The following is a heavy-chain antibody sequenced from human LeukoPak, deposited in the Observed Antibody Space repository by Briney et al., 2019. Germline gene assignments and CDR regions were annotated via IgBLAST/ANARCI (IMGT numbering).Heavy chain of an antibody. CDR1: GFTFSTYA. D-gene: IGHD2/OR15-2a*01. Sequence: SGGSLRLSCAASGFTFSTYAMTWVRQAPGKGLEWVSAIRGDGATKFYADSVKGRFTVSRDNSKNTVYLQMNSLRAEDTAVYYCAKDQSRDYFRGADYWGQGTLVTVSS. CDR3: AKDQSRDYFRGADY. V-gene: IGHV3-23*01. J-gene: IGHJ4*02. CDR2: IRGDGATK.